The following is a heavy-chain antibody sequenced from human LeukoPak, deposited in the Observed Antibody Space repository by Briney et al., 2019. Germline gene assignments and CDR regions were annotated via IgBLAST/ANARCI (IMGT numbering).Heavy chain of an antibody. CDR3: ARDPVGYCSGGSCRTHYYYYGMDV. Sequence: ASVKVSCKASGYTFTSYGISWVRQAPGQGLEWMGWISAYNGNTNYAQKLQGRVTMTTDTSTSTAYMELRSLRSDDTAVYYCARDPVGYCSGGSCRTHYYYYGMDVWGQGTTVTVSS. CDR1: GYTFTSYG. V-gene: IGHV1-18*01. D-gene: IGHD2-15*01. J-gene: IGHJ6*02. CDR2: ISAYNGNT.